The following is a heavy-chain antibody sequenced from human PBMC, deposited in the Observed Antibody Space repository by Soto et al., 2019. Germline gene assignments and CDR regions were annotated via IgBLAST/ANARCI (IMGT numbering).Heavy chain of an antibody. CDR3: ASGSYGYGLRFDY. Sequence: QVQLVQSGAEVKKPGSSVKVSCKASGGTFSSYAISWVRQAPGQGLEWMGGIIPIFGTANYAQKFQGRVTITADESTSTAYMELSSLRSXXXXVXYCASGSYGYGLRFDYWGQGTLVTVSS. V-gene: IGHV1-69*01. CDR2: IIPIFGTA. D-gene: IGHD5-18*01. CDR1: GGTFSSYA. J-gene: IGHJ4*02.